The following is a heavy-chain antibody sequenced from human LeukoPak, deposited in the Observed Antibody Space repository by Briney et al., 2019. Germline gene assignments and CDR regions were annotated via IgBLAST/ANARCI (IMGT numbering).Heavy chain of an antibody. CDR1: GGSINSYY. CDR2: IYYSGST. D-gene: IGHD6-19*01. V-gene: IGHV4-59*01. J-gene: IGHJ4*02. Sequence: PSETLSLTCTVSGGSINSYYWSWIRQPPGKGLEWIGYIYYSGSTKYNPSLKSRVTISVDTSKNQFSLKLSSVTAADTAVYYCARHSSDWFYFDHWGQGTLVTVFS. CDR3: ARHSSDWFYFDH.